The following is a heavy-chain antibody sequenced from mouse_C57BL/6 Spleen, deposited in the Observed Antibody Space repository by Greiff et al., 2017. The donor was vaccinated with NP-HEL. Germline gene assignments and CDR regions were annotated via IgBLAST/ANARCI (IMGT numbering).Heavy chain of an antibody. CDR2: INPSNGGT. V-gene: IGHV1-53*01. CDR1: GYTFTSYW. D-gene: IGHD2-5*01. Sequence: QVQLQQPGTELVKPGASVKLSCKASGYTFTSYWMHWVKQRPGQGLEWIGNINPSNGGTNYNEKFKSKATLTVDKSSSTAYMQLSSLTSEDSAVYYCARAFYSNYPLWYFDVWGTGTTVTVSS. J-gene: IGHJ1*03. CDR3: ARAFYSNYPLWYFDV.